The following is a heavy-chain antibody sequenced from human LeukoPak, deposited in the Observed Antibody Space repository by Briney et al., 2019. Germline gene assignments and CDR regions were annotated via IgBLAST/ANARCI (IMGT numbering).Heavy chain of an antibody. CDR1: GGTFSSYA. CDR2: VIPIFGTA. Sequence: SVKVSCKASGGTFSSYAISWVRQAPGQGLEWMGRVIPIFGTANYAQKFQGRVTITTDESTSTAYMELGSLRSEDTAVYYCARDGWSDTAMATGSFYFDYWGQGTLVTVSS. CDR3: ARDGWSDTAMATGSFYFDY. J-gene: IGHJ4*02. V-gene: IGHV1-69*05. D-gene: IGHD5-18*01.